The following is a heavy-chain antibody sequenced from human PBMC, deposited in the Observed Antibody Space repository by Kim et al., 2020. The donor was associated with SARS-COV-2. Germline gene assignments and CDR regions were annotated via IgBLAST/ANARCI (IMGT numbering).Heavy chain of an antibody. CDR3: TTPAPDYDYVWGSYPYDAFDI. CDR2: IKSKTDGGTT. J-gene: IGHJ3*02. D-gene: IGHD3-16*01. CDR1: GFTFSNAW. Sequence: GGSLRLSCAASGFTFSNAWMSWVRQAPGKGLEWVGRIKSKTDGGTTDYAAPVKGRFTISRDDSKNTLYLQMNSLKTEDTAVYYCTTPAPDYDYVWGSYPYDAFDIWGQGTMVTVSS. V-gene: IGHV3-15*01.